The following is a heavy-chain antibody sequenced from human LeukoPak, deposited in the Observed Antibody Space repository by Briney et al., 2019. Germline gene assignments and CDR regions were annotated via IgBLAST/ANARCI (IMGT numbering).Heavy chain of an antibody. Sequence: GGSLRLSCAASGFTFSDFYMTWISQAPGKGLEWVSYIRSSGSTIYYADSVKGRFTISRDNAKNSLYLQMNSLRVEDTAVYYCAREVSPGGIHGYYYGMDVWGQGTTVTVSS. V-gene: IGHV3-11*01. J-gene: IGHJ6*02. CDR3: AREVSPGGIHGYYYGMDV. D-gene: IGHD3-16*01. CDR2: IRSSGSTI. CDR1: GFTFSDFY.